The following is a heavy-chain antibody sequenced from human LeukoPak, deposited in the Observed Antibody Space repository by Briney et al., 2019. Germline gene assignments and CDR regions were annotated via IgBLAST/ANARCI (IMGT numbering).Heavy chain of an antibody. Sequence: SQTLSLTCTVSDGSISSGGYYWSWIRQHPGKGLEWIGYIYYSGSTYYNPSLKSRVTISVDTSKNQFSLKLSSVTAADTAVYYCARETYYYGSGSYPFDYWGQGTLVTVSS. V-gene: IGHV4-31*03. D-gene: IGHD3-10*01. CDR3: ARETYYYGSGSYPFDY. CDR2: IYYSGST. J-gene: IGHJ4*02. CDR1: DGSISSGGYY.